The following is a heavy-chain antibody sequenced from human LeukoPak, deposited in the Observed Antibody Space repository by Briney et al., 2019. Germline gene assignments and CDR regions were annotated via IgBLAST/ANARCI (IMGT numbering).Heavy chain of an antibody. Sequence: ASVRVSCKASVYTFTGYFMHWVRQAPGQGLEWMGWIKPSSGGTRYVQKFQGRVTMTRDTSISTAYMELSSLTSDDTAVYYCASLTDWTNAFDIWGQGTMVTVSS. J-gene: IGHJ3*02. CDR2: IKPSSGGT. V-gene: IGHV1-2*02. CDR3: ASLTDWTNAFDI. CDR1: VYTFTGYF. D-gene: IGHD1-1*01.